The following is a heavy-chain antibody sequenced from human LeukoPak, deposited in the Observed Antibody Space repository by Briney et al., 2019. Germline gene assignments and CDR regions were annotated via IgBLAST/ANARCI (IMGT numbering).Heavy chain of an antibody. Sequence: GGSLRLSCAASGFTVSSNYMSWVRQAPGKGLEWVSVIYSGGSTYYADSVKGRFTISRDNAKNTLYLQMNSLRAEDTAVYYCARDIAGSYSHWGQGTLVTVSS. CDR2: IYSGGST. D-gene: IGHD1-26*01. CDR1: GFTVSSNY. J-gene: IGHJ4*02. CDR3: ARDIAGSYSH. V-gene: IGHV3-53*01.